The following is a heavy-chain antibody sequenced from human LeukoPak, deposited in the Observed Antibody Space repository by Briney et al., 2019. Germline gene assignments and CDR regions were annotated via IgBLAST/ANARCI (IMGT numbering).Heavy chain of an antibody. CDR2: IYYSGST. CDR1: GGXLSSGTYY. J-gene: IGHJ3*02. V-gene: IGHV4-61*01. D-gene: IGHD3-10*01. Sequence: SETLSLTCTVSGGXLSSGTYYWGWDRQPPGEGLEWHGYIYYSGSTNYNPSLKSRVTISVDTSKNQFSLKLSSVTAADTAVYYCARVEWFGELSPFDIWGQGTMVTVSS. CDR3: ARVEWFGELSPFDI.